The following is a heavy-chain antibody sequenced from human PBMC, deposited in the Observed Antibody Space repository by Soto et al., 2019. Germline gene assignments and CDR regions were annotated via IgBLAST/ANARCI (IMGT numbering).Heavy chain of an antibody. D-gene: IGHD4-17*01. CDR3: ARALHGGNYYFDY. J-gene: IGHJ4*02. CDR2: IYSGGST. CDR1: GFTVSSNY. V-gene: IGHV3-66*01. Sequence: SLRLSCAVSGFTVSSNYMSWVRQAPGKGLEWVSVIYSGGSTHYAYSVKGRFTISRDNSKNTLYLQMNSLRAEDTAVYYCARALHGGNYYFDYWGQGTLVTVSS.